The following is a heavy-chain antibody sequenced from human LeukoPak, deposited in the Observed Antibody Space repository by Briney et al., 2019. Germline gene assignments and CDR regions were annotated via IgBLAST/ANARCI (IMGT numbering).Heavy chain of an antibody. CDR2: ISYDGSNK. CDR1: GFTFSSYA. V-gene: IGHV3-30*04. CDR3: ARSGPSRLSGSYSYYFDY. Sequence: PGGSLRLSCAASGFTFSSYAMHWVRQAPGKGLEWVAVISYDGSNKYYADSVKGRFTISRDNSKNTLYLQMNSLRAEDTAVYYCARSGPSRLSGSYSYYFDYWGQGTLVTVSS. D-gene: IGHD1-26*01. J-gene: IGHJ4*02.